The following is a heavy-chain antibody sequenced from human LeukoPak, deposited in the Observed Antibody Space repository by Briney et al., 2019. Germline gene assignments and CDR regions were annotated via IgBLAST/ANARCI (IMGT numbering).Heavy chain of an antibody. Sequence: PGGSLRLSCAASGFTFSSYGMHWVRQAPGKGLEWVAVISYDGSNKYYADSVKGRFTIPRDNSKNTLYLQMNSLRAEDTAVYYCAKAGEQWLVDYWGQGTLVTVSS. CDR1: GFTFSSYG. CDR2: ISYDGSNK. CDR3: AKAGEQWLVDY. D-gene: IGHD6-19*01. J-gene: IGHJ4*02. V-gene: IGHV3-30*18.